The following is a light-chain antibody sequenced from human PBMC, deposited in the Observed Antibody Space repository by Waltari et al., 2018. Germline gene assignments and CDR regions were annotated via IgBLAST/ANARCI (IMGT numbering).Light chain of an antibody. J-gene: IGLJ3*02. CDR1: SRDIGGSNF. Sequence: QSALTQPPSASGSPGQSVTLSCTGPSRDIGGSNFVPWYQQRPGKAPRFLIYDVNKRPSGVSDRFSGSKSGNTASLTVSGLQPDDEATYYCSAFAGSNNFGVFGGGTKLTVL. CDR2: DVN. V-gene: IGLV2-8*01. CDR3: SAFAGSNNFGV.